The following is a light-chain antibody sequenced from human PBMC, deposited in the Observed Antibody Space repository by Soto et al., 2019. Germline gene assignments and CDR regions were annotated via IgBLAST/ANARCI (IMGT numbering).Light chain of an antibody. J-gene: IGKJ5*01. V-gene: IGKV3-11*01. Sequence: DIVLTQSPATLSLSPGERATLSCRASQSVSTYLAWYQQKPGQAPRLFIYDASNRATGIPARFSGSGSGTDFTLTISSPEPEDFAVYYCQQRSKWPITFGQGTRLEIK. CDR1: QSVSTY. CDR3: QQRSKWPIT. CDR2: DAS.